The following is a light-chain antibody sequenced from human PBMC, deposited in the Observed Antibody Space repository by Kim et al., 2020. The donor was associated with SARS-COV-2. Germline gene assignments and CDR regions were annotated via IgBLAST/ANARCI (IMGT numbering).Light chain of an antibody. CDR2: WAS. CDR3: QQYYSIPYS. V-gene: IGKV4-1*01. Sequence: RATINCKSSQSVLYSSNNKNYLAWYQQKAGQPPKVLIYWASTRESGVPDRFSGSGSGTHFTLTIGSLQAEDVAVYYCQQYYSIPYSFGQGTKLEI. J-gene: IGKJ2*03. CDR1: QSVLYSSNNKNY.